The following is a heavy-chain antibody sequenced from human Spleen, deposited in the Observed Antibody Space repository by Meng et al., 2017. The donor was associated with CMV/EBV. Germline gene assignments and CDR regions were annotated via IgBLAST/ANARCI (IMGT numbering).Heavy chain of an antibody. CDR2: ISGSGGST. CDR1: GFTFSSYA. Sequence: GESLKISCAASGFTFSSYAMSWVRQAPGKGLEWVSAISGSGGSTYYADSVKGRFTISRDNSKNTLYLQMNSLRAEDTAVYYCAKPGSSSWYPGYYFDYWGQGTLVTVS. J-gene: IGHJ4*02. D-gene: IGHD6-13*01. V-gene: IGHV3-23*01. CDR3: AKPGSSSWYPGYYFDY.